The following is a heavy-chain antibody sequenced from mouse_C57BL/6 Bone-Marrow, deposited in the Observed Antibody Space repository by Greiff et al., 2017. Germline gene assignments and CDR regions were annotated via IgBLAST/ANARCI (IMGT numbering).Heavy chain of an antibody. Sequence: DVTLVESGGDLVKPGGSLKLSCAASGFTFSSYGLSWVRQTPDKRLEWVATISSGGSYTYYPDSVKGRFTISRDNAKNTLYLQMSSLKSEDTAMYYCARDYSWFAYWGQGTLVTVSA. CDR3: ARDYSWFAY. V-gene: IGHV5-6*02. J-gene: IGHJ3*01. D-gene: IGHD1-1*01. CDR1: GFTFSSYG. CDR2: ISSGGSYT.